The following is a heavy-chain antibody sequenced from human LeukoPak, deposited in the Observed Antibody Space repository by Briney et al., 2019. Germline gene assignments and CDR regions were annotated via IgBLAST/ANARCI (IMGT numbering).Heavy chain of an antibody. V-gene: IGHV3-7*01. CDR2: IKPDGSQK. CDR3: ATDRGFASFDY. CDR1: GFNFDDYN. Sequence: GGSPRLSCTASGFNFDDYNMSWVRQAPGKGLEWVASIKPDGSQKDYVDSVKGRFTISRDNGKNSLYLQLNSLRAEDTAVYYCATDRGFASFDYWGQGTLVTVSS. D-gene: IGHD3-3*01. J-gene: IGHJ4*02.